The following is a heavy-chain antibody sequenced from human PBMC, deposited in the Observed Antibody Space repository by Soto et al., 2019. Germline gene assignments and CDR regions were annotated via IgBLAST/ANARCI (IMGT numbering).Heavy chain of an antibody. V-gene: IGHV1-2*02. CDR3: ARGSPRIAVAGTGLDY. CDR2: INPNSGGT. CDR1: GYTFTGYY. Sequence: ASVKVSCKASGYTFTGYYMHWVRQAPGQGLEWMGWINPNSGGTNYAQKFQGRVTMTRDTSISTAYMELSRLRSDDTAVYYCARGSPRIAVAGTGLDYWGQGTLVTVSS. D-gene: IGHD6-19*01. J-gene: IGHJ4*02.